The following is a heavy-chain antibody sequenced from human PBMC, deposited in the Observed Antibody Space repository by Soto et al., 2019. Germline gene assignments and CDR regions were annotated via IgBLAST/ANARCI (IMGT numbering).Heavy chain of an antibody. V-gene: IGHV4-39*07. CDR1: GGSISSSSYY. Sequence: SETLSLTCTVSGGSISSSSYYWGWIRPPPGKGLEGIGSIYYSGSTYYNPSLKSRVTLSVTTSKNQFSLKLSSVPAADTAVYYCASTVYDSSGYPNAFDIWGQGTMVTVSS. CDR3: ASTVYDSSGYPNAFDI. D-gene: IGHD3-22*01. J-gene: IGHJ3*02. CDR2: IYYSGST.